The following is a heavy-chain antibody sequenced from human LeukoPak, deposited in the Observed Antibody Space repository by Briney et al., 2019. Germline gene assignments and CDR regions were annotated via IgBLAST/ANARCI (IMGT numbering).Heavy chain of an antibody. D-gene: IGHD2-15*01. Sequence: GGSLRLSCAASGFTFSSYSMSWVRQAPGKGLDWVSSISTAGNYIYYADSVKGRFTISRDNSKNTLYLQMNSLRAEDTAVYYCAKAVGRYCSGGSCYMDWWGQGTLVTVSS. V-gene: IGHV3-21*04. CDR1: GFTFSSYS. CDR2: ISTAGNYI. J-gene: IGHJ4*02. CDR3: AKAVGRYCSGGSCYMDW.